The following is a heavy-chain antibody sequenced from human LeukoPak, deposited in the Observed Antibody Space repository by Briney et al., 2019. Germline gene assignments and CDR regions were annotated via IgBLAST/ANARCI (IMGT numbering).Heavy chain of an antibody. CDR3: AREGLGYCSGGSCSVFDY. J-gene: IGHJ4*02. CDR1: GGSISSYY. Sequence: SETLSLTCTVSGGSISSYYWSWIRQPPGKGLEWIGYIYYSGSTNYNPSLKSRVTISVDTSKNQFSLKLSSVTAADTAVYYCAREGLGYCSGGSCSVFDYWAREPWSPSPQ. D-gene: IGHD2-15*01. V-gene: IGHV4-59*01. CDR2: IYYSGST.